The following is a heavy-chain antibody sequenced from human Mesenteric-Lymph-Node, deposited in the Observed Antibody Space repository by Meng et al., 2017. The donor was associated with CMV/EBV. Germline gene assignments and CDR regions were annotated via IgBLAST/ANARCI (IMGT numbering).Heavy chain of an antibody. D-gene: IGHD3/OR15-3a*01. V-gene: IGHV3-21*01. CDR3: AGNFWTGYYKGY. CDR1: CFTFSTYP. Sequence: SCDSSCFTFSTYPINWLRQAPGKGLEWVSYIHARSSYIYYADSVKGRFTISRDNAKRSLYLQMNSLRAEDTAVYYCAGNFWTGYYKGYWGQGTLVTVSS. J-gene: IGHJ4*02. CDR2: IHARSSYI.